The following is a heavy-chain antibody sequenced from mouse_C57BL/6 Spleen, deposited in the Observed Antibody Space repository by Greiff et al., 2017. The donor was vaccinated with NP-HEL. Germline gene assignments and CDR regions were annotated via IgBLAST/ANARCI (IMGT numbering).Heavy chain of an antibody. Sequence: EVKLVESGGDLVKPGGSLKLSCAASGFTFSSYAMSWVRQTPEKRLEWVAYISSGGDYIYYADTVKGRFTISRDNARNTLYLQMSSLKSEDTAMYYCTRGKTVFDYWGQGTTLTVSS. CDR1: GFTFSSYA. D-gene: IGHD4-1*01. J-gene: IGHJ2*01. CDR3: TRGKTVFDY. V-gene: IGHV5-9-1*02. CDR2: ISSGGDYI.